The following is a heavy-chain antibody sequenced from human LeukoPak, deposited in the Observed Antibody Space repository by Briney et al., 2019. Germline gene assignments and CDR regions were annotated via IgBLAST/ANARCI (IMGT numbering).Heavy chain of an antibody. V-gene: IGHV3-11*01. J-gene: IGHJ4*02. CDR2: ISSSGSTI. D-gene: IGHD2-15*01. CDR3: ARVISPYCSGGSCSVYFDY. Sequence: PGGSLRLSCAASGFTFSDYYMSWIRQAPGKGLEWISYISSSGSTIYYADSVKGRFTISRDNAKNSLYLQMNSLRAEDTAVYYCARVISPYCSGGSCSVYFDYWGQGTLVTVSS. CDR1: GFTFSDYY.